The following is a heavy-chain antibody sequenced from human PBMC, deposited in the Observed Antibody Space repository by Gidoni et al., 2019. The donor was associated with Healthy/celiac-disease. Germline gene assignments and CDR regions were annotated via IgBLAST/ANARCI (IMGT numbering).Heavy chain of an antibody. J-gene: IGHJ4*02. Sequence: QVQLVQSGAEVTKPGASVKVSCKASGYTFPGYYMHWVGQAPGQGLEWMGRINPNSGGTNYAQKFQGRVTMTRDTSISTAYMELSRLRSDDTAVYYCASEDYDYVWGSYRPSGYWGQGTLVTVSS. CDR2: INPNSGGT. CDR3: ASEDYDYVWGSYRPSGY. CDR1: GYTFPGYY. D-gene: IGHD3-16*02. V-gene: IGHV1-2*06.